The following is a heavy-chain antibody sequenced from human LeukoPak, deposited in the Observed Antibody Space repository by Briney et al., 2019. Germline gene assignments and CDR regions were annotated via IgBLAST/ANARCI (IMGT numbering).Heavy chain of an antibody. CDR2: IYYSGST. Sequence: TSETLSLTCAVYGGSFSGYYWSWIRQHPGKGLEWIGYIYYSGSTYYNPSLKSRVTISVDTSKNQFSLKLSSVTAADTAVYYCARGVVSCNGGDCSYGMDVWGQGTTVTVSS. CDR1: GGSFSGYY. D-gene: IGHD2-21*02. J-gene: IGHJ6*02. CDR3: ARGVVSCNGGDCSYGMDV. V-gene: IGHV4-31*11.